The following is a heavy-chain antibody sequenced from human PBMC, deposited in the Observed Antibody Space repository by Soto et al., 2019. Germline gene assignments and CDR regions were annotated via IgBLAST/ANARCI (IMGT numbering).Heavy chain of an antibody. D-gene: IGHD6-19*01. V-gene: IGHV4-59*01. Sequence: ASETLSLTCTVSGGSISSYYWSRIRQPPGKGLEWIGYIYYSGSTNYNPSLKSRVTISVDTSKNQFSLKLSSVTAADTAVYYCAAAIGVTESAYFHHWGQGTRVTVSS. CDR2: IYYSGST. J-gene: IGHJ1*01. CDR1: GGSISSYY. CDR3: AAAIGVTESAYFHH.